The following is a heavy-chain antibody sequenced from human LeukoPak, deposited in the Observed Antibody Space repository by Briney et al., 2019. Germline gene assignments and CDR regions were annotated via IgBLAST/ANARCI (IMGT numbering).Heavy chain of an antibody. CDR3: AKGRGVSDFWSGYYTFGY. J-gene: IGHJ4*02. V-gene: IGHV3-64D*09. D-gene: IGHD3-3*01. CDR2: ISSNGGST. CDR1: GFTFSSYA. Sequence: GGSLRLSCSASGFTFSSYAMHWVRQAPGKGLEYVSAISSNGGSTYYADSVKGRFTIPRDNSKNTLYLQMSSLRAEDTAVYYCAKGRGVSDFWSGYYTFGYWGQGTLVTVSS.